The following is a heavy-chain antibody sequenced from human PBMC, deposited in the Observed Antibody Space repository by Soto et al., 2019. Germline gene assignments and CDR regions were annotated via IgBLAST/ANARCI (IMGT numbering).Heavy chain of an antibody. Sequence: SETLSLTCTVSGSSFSPYYWSWIRQPPGKGLEWIGYIYYSGNTNYNPSLMSRVAISVDTSNDQFSLRLTSVTAGDAAIYYCARTQGLKDFWDGLSYPFDYWGHGIAVTVSS. CDR3: ARTQGLKDFWDGLSYPFDY. D-gene: IGHD3-3*01. J-gene: IGHJ4*01. CDR1: GSSFSPYY. CDR2: IYYSGNT. V-gene: IGHV4-59*01.